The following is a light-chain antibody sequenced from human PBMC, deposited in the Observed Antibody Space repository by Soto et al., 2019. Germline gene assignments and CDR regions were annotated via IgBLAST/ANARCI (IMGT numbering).Light chain of an antibody. Sequence: DIPMTQSPSSLSASVGDRVTITCQASQDISNYLNWYQQKPGKAPKLLIYDASNLETGVPSRFSGSGSGTDFTFTISSLQPEDIATYYCQHYDNLIFTFGPGTKVDSK. CDR3: QHYDNLIFT. V-gene: IGKV1-33*01. CDR1: QDISNY. J-gene: IGKJ3*01. CDR2: DAS.